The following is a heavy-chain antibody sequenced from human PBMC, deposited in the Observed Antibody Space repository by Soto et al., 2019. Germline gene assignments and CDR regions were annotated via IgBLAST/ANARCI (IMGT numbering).Heavy chain of an antibody. D-gene: IGHD3-9*01. V-gene: IGHV4-59*01. Sequence: QVQLQESGPGLVKPSETLSLTCTVSGASIRSTYWSWIRQSPGKGLEWIGYIYYSGTTNYNPSLKNLVTISVDTSKNQLSLNLTSVTAADTAVYYCARTPFSLTLGTVLLYFDSWGQGTLVTVSS. J-gene: IGHJ4*02. CDR1: GASIRSTY. CDR2: IYYSGTT. CDR3: ARTPFSLTLGTVLLYFDS.